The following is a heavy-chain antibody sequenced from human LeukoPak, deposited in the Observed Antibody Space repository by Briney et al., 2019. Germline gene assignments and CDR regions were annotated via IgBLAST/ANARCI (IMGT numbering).Heavy chain of an antibody. V-gene: IGHV3-23*01. D-gene: IGHD5-18*01. CDR2: ISGSGGST. J-gene: IGHJ4*02. CDR1: GFTFSSYA. CDR3: ASRISPGYSQDY. Sequence: GGSLRLSCAASGFTFSSYAMSWVRQAPGKGLEWVSAISGSGGSTYYADSVKGRFTISRDNSKNTLYLQMNSLRAEDTAVYYCASRISPGYSQDYWGQGTLVTVSS.